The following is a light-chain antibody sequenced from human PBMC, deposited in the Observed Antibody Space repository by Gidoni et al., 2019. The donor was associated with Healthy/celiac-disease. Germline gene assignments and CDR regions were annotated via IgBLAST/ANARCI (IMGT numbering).Light chain of an antibody. J-gene: IGKJ2*01. V-gene: IGKV4-1*01. Sequence: DIVMTQSPDSLAVSLGERATIHCKSSQRVLYSSNNKNYLAWYQQKPGQPPKLLIYWASTRESGVPDRFSGSGSGTDFTLTISSLQAEDVAVYYCQQYYSTPYTFGHGTKLEIK. CDR2: WAS. CDR1: QRVLYSSNNKNY. CDR3: QQYYSTPYT.